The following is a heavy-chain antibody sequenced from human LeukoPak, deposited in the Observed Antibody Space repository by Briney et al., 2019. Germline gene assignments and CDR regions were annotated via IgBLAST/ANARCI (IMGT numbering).Heavy chain of an antibody. Sequence: GGSLRLSCAASGFTFSNYWMHWVRQAPGKGLVWVSRINSDGSSTNYADSVKGRFTISRDNAKSTLYLQMNSLRAEDTAVYYCARVTSGLPESDWGPGALVTVSS. CDR2: INSDGSST. CDR3: ARVTSGLPESD. CDR1: GFTFSNYW. J-gene: IGHJ4*02. V-gene: IGHV3-74*01. D-gene: IGHD2-21*02.